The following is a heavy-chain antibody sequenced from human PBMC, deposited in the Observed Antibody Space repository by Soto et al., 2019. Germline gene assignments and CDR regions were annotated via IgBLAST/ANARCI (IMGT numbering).Heavy chain of an antibody. Sequence: SVRVSCQGSGGTFSSYAISWVRQAPGQGLEWMGGIIPIFGTANYAQKFQGRVTITADESTSTAYMELSSLRSEDTAVYYCARGIDSSGYYYASPPSYYFDYWGQGTLVTVSS. CDR2: IIPIFGTA. CDR1: GGTFSSYA. CDR3: ARGIDSSGYYYASPPSYYFDY. J-gene: IGHJ4*02. D-gene: IGHD3-22*01. V-gene: IGHV1-69*13.